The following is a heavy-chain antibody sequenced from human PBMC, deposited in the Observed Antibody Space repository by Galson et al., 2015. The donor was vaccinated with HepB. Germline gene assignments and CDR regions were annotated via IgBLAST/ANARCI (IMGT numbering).Heavy chain of an antibody. D-gene: IGHD2-15*01. CDR1: GYTFSSYS. CDR3: ARGALIVVVDATPNNWFDP. Sequence: QSGAEVKRPGASVKVSCKASGYTFSSYSITWVRQAPGQGLEWMGWISPYSHDTNYAQKLQGRVTMTTDTSTSTAYMELRSLRSDDTAVYYCARGALIVVVDATPNNWFDPRGQGTLVTVSS. J-gene: IGHJ5*02. V-gene: IGHV1-18*01. CDR2: ISPYSHDT.